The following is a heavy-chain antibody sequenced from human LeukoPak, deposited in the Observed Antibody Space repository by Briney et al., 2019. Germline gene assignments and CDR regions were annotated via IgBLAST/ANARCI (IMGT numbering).Heavy chain of an antibody. CDR1: GGSFSGYY. V-gene: IGHV4-34*01. D-gene: IGHD3-22*01. J-gene: IGHJ4*02. Sequence: SETLSLTCAVYGGSFSGYYWSWIRQPPGKGLEWIGEINHSGSTNYNPSLKSRVTISVDTSKNQFSLKLSSVTAADTAVYYCARKGPPPTMIVVVDHPYFDYWGQGTLVTVSS. CDR3: ARKGPPPTMIVVVDHPYFDY. CDR2: INHSGST.